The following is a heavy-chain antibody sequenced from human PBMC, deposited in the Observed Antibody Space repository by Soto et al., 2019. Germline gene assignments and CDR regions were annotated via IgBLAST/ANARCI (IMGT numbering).Heavy chain of an antibody. CDR2: INHSGST. CDR3: ARGRGYTD. Sequence: SETLSLTCAVYGGSFSGYYWSWIRQPPGKGLEWIGEINHSGSTNYNPSLKSRVTISVDTSKNQFSLKLSSVTAADTAVYYCARGRGYTDWAQGTLVTVSS. CDR1: GGSFSGYY. J-gene: IGHJ4*02. D-gene: IGHD5-18*01. V-gene: IGHV4-34*01.